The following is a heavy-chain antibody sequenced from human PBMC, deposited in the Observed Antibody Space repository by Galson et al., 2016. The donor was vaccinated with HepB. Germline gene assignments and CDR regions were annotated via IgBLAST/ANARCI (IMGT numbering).Heavy chain of an antibody. D-gene: IGHD6-19*01. CDR3: AKDKSGAMAGTGRLDY. CDR1: GFTFSSYA. V-gene: IGHV3-23*01. CDR2: ITGSGRST. Sequence: SLRLSCAASGFTFSSYAMSWVRQAPGKGLEWVSVITGSGRSTDYADSVKGRFTISRDNSKNTLYLQMNSLRAEDTAIYYCAKDKSGAMAGTGRLDYWGQGTLVTVSS. J-gene: IGHJ4*02.